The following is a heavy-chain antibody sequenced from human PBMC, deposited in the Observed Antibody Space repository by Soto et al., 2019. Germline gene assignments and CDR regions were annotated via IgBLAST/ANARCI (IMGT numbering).Heavy chain of an antibody. V-gene: IGHV1-69*01. CDR3: ARAIRKAYCGGDCYSNLFDY. CDR2: IIPIFGTA. D-gene: IGHD2-21*02. CDR1: GGTFSSYA. Sequence: QVQLVQSGAEVKKPGSSVKVSCKASGGTFSSYAISWVRQAPGQGLEWMGGIIPIFGTANYAQKFQGRVTITADESTSTAYMELSSLRSEDTAVYYCARAIRKAYCGGDCYSNLFDYWGQGTLVTVSS. J-gene: IGHJ4*02.